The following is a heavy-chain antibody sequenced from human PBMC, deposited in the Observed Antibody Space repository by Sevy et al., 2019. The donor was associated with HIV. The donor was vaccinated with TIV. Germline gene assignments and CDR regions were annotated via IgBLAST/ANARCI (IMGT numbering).Heavy chain of an antibody. CDR2: MYFSGRT. D-gene: IGHD2-21*01. CDR3: ARQGGIVDRAFDF. V-gene: IGHV4-39*01. Sequence: SETLSLTCSVSGGSISRSSYDWGWIRQPPGKGLEWIGRMYFSGRTSYNPSLKSRITISVDTSKNQFSLKLTSVTVADTAVYYCARQGGIVDRAFDFWGQGTLVTVSS. J-gene: IGHJ4*02. CDR1: GGSISRSSYD.